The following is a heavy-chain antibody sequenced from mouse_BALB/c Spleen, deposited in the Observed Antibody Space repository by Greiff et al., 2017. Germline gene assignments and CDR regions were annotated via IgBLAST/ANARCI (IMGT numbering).Heavy chain of an antibody. J-gene: IGHJ2*01. CDR2: ISSGSSTI. CDR3: AREGYGNYFDY. Sequence: EVHLVESGGGLVQPGGSRKLSCAASGFTFSSFGMHWVRQAPEKGLEWVAYISSGSSTIYYADTVKGRFTISRDNPKNTLFLQMTSLRSEDTAMYYCAREGYGNYFDYWGQGTTLTVSS. V-gene: IGHV5-17*02. CDR1: GFTFSSFG. D-gene: IGHD2-1*01.